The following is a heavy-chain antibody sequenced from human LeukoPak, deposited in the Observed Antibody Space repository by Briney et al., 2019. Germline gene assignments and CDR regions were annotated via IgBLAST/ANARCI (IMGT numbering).Heavy chain of an antibody. J-gene: IGHJ5*02. V-gene: IGHV4-30-2*01. CDR1: GVSISSGGYF. CDR3: ARGKSDIVVVGLFDP. CDR2: IYHSGST. D-gene: IGHD2-2*01. Sequence: SQTLSHTCAVSGVSISSGGYFWSCIPQPPGKGLEWFVYIYHSGSTYYNQSFKSRVTISVDRSKNQFSLKLSSVTAADTAVYYCARGKSDIVVVGLFDPWGQGTLVTVSS.